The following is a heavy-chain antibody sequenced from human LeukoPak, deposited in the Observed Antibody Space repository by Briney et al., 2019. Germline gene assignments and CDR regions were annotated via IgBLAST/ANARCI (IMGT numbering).Heavy chain of an antibody. CDR2: INPNSGGT. J-gene: IGHJ6*02. V-gene: IGHV1-2*06. D-gene: IGHD2-2*01. CDR1: GYTFTGYY. Sequence: ASVKVSCKASGYTFTGYYMHWVRQAPGQGLEWMGRINPNSGGTNYAQKFQGRVTMTRDTSISTAYMELSRLRSDDTAVYYCAALEDIVVVPTYGMDVWGQGTTVTVSS. CDR3: AALEDIVVVPTYGMDV.